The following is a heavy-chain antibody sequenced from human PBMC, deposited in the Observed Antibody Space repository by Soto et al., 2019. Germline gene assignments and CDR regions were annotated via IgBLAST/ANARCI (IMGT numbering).Heavy chain of an antibody. CDR3: SRTVAQWLAFFYFEC. Sequence: GGSLRLSCTASGFTFGDYAMSWFREAPGKGQEWGGFIRSKAYGGTTEYAASVKGRFTISRDDPKSIAYLQMNSVKSENASVYFCSRTVAQWLAFFYFECRGQGTLVTV. CDR1: GFTFGDYA. CDR2: IRSKAYGGTT. J-gene: IGHJ4*01. D-gene: IGHD6-19*01. V-gene: IGHV3-49*03.